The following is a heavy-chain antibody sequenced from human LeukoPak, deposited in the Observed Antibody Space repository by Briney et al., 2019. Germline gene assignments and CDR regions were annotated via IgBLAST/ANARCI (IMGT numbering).Heavy chain of an antibody. Sequence: LETLSLTRTVSRGSISRCYLSWIRQPPAKGLEWIGYIYYSGCTNHNPSLKSRVTISVDTSKNQFSLKLSAVTAADTAVYYCARDSSSFDYWGQGTLVTVSS. D-gene: IGHD6-13*01. CDR3: ARDSSSFDY. CDR1: RGSISRCY. V-gene: IGHV4-59*01. CDR2: IYYSGCT. J-gene: IGHJ4*02.